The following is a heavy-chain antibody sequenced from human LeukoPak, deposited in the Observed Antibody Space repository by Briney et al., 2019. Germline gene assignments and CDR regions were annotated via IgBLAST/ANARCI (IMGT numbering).Heavy chain of an antibody. Sequence: PGGSLRLSCAASGFTVSSAYMSWFRRVPGKGLQWVSLLYTSGHTIYADSVKGRFTISRDNSKNTLYLQMNSLTDEDTALYYCASPGYYSGSWKFDFWGQGTLVTVSS. CDR1: GFTVSSAY. CDR3: ASPGYYSGSWKFDF. J-gene: IGHJ4*02. D-gene: IGHD6-19*01. V-gene: IGHV3-53*01. CDR2: LYTSGHT.